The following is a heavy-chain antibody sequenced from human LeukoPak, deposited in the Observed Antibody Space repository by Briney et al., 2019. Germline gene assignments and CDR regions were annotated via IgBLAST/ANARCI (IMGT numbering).Heavy chain of an antibody. CDR3: AGLGRKLYFPV. Sequence: PSETQSLTCAVSGGSFSGYHWGWVRQPPGKGLEWIGEINHSGDTNYNSSLKSRITLSVDTSKYQVSLNLNSVTAADTAVYYCAGLGRKLYFPVWGKGTTVTVYS. V-gene: IGHV4-34*01. CDR2: INHSGDT. CDR1: GGSFSGYH. D-gene: IGHD2-8*01. J-gene: IGHJ6*04.